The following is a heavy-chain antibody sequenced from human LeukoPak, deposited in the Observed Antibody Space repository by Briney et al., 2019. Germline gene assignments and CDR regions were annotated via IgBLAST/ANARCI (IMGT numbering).Heavy chain of an antibody. V-gene: IGHV1-69*05. J-gene: IGHJ3*02. Sequence: GPSVKVSCKASGGTFSYYAINWVRQAPGQGLEWLGGFIPILGAAKYAQKFQGRLTIITDESTSTVYMELSSLRSEDTAVYYCARGVANVHNYGGAFDIWGQGTMVTVSS. D-gene: IGHD5-18*01. CDR3: ARGVANVHNYGGAFDI. CDR2: FIPILGAA. CDR1: GGTFSYYA.